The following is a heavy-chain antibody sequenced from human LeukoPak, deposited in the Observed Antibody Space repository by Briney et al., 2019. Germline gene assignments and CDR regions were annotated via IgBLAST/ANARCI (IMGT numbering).Heavy chain of an antibody. Sequence: GGSLRLSCAASGFTSSSFAMSWVRQAPGKGLEWVSVISGSGGSTYYTDSVKGRFTISRDNSKNTLYLQMNSLRAEDTAVYYCAKDADSSGWYYYAFDIWGQGTMVTVSS. CDR2: ISGSGGST. J-gene: IGHJ3*02. CDR1: GFTSSSFA. D-gene: IGHD6-19*01. V-gene: IGHV3-23*01. CDR3: AKDADSSGWYYYAFDI.